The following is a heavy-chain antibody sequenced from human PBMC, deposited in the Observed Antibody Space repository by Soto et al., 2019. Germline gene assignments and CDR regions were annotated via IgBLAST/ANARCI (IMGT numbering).Heavy chain of an antibody. Sequence: EVQLLESGGGLVQPGGSLRLSCTASGFTFIDYAMSWVRQAPGKRLEWVSLISGGGGTTQYADSVKGRFTISRDNSKNTVYLQMNSLRVEDTAVYFCAKALSYDSPFDYWGQGTLVTVSS. J-gene: IGHJ4*02. CDR1: GFTFIDYA. D-gene: IGHD5-12*01. CDR3: AKALSYDSPFDY. V-gene: IGHV3-23*01. CDR2: ISGGGGTT.